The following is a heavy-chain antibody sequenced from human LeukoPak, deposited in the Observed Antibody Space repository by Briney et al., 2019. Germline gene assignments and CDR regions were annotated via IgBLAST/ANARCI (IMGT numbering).Heavy chain of an antibody. CDR1: GGSISSGSYY. CDR2: IYHSGST. J-gene: IGHJ4*02. CDR3: ARVETAVAGIFDY. Sequence: PSETLSLTCTVSGGSISSGSYYWGWIRQPPGKGLEWIGEIYHSGSTNYNPSLKSRVTISVDKSKNQFSLKLSSVTAADTAVYYCARVETAVAGIFDYWGQGTLVTVSS. V-gene: IGHV4-39*07. D-gene: IGHD6-19*01.